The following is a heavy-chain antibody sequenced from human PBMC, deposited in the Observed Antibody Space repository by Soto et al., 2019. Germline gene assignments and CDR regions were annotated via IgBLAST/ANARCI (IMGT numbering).Heavy chain of an antibody. CDR2: IIPIFGTA. J-gene: IGHJ5*02. CDR3: ARDPTRRALRVAWVDP. D-gene: IGHD4-17*01. CDR1: GGTFSSYA. Sequence: QVQLVQSGAEVKKPGSSVKVSCKASGGTFSSYAVSWVRQAPGQGLEWMGGIIPIFGTANYAQKFQGRVTITADNSTSTAYMELSSLRSEDTAVYYCARDPTRRALRVAWVDPWGQGTLVTVSS. V-gene: IGHV1-69*06.